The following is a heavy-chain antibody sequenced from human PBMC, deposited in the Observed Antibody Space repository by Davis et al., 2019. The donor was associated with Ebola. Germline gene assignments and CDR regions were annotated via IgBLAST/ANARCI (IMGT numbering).Heavy chain of an antibody. D-gene: IGHD5-18*01. J-gene: IGHJ4*02. V-gene: IGHV3-73*01. Sequence: PGGSPRLSCAASGFTFSGSAMHWVRQASGKGLEWVGRIRSKANSYATAYAASVKGRFTISRDDSKNTAYLQMNSLKTEDTAVYYCTRHAGTAKFDYWGQGTLVTVSS. CDR2: IRSKANSYAT. CDR3: TRHAGTAKFDY. CDR1: GFTFSGSA.